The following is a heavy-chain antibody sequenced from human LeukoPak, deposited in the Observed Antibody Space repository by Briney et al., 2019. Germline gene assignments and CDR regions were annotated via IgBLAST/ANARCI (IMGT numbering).Heavy chain of an antibody. J-gene: IGHJ4*02. Sequence: GGSLRLSCAASGFTVSSNYMSWVRQAPGKGLEWVSVIYSGGSTYYADSVKGRFTISRDNSKNTLYLQMNSLRAEDTAVYYCARDWATALDDYWGQGTLVTVSS. V-gene: IGHV3-66*01. CDR2: IYSGGST. CDR1: GFTVSSNY. CDR3: ARDWATALDDY. D-gene: IGHD5-12*01.